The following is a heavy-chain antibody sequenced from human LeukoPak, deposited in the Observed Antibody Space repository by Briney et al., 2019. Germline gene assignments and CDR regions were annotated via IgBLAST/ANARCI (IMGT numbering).Heavy chain of an antibody. CDR1: GASISSYY. J-gene: IGHJ4*02. Sequence: ASETLSLTCTVSGASISSYYWSWIRRPPGKGLEWIGYIYYSGSTNYNPSLKSRVTISVDMSKNQFSLKLTSVTAADTAVYFCARSVVPTILDYWGQGTLVTVSS. D-gene: IGHD5-12*01. CDR2: IYYSGST. V-gene: IGHV4-59*01. CDR3: ARSVVPTILDY.